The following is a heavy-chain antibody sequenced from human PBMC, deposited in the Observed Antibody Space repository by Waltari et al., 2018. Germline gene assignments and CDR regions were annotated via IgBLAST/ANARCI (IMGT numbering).Heavy chain of an antibody. J-gene: IGHJ6*03. V-gene: IGHV4-34*01. Sequence: QVQLQQWGAGLLKPSETLSLTCAVYGGSFSGYYWSWIRQPPGKGLEWIGEINHSGSTNYNPSLKSRVTISVDTSKNQFSLKLSSVTAADTAVYYCARGPSYYDFWSGYPRTPSMDVWGKGTTVTISS. CDR1: GGSFSGYY. CDR3: ARGPSYYDFWSGYPRTPSMDV. CDR2: INHSGST. D-gene: IGHD3-3*01.